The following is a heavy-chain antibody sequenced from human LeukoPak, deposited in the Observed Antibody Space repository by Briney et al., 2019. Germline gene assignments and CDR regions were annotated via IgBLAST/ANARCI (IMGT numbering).Heavy chain of an antibody. V-gene: IGHV3-23*01. D-gene: IGHD2-2*01. CDR1: GFTFGNHA. Sequence: PGGSLRLSCTASGFTFGNHAMSWVRQAPGKGLEWVSTVSGYSERTHYTDSVKGRFTISRDNSKKTLDLQMSRLRVEDTAVYYCARKRADDQFFFDYWGQGTLVTVSS. CDR3: ARKRADDQFFFDY. CDR2: VSGYSERT. J-gene: IGHJ4*02.